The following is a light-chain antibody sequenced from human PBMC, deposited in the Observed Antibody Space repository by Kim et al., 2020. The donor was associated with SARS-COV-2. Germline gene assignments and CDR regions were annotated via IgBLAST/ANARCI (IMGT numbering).Light chain of an antibody. CDR3: SSYTSSSTLV. V-gene: IGLV2-14*03. Sequence: GLSITVSCTGPSSDVGSYNYVSWYQQHPGKAPILMIYDVSNRPSGVSNRFSGSKSGNTASLTISGLQAEDEADYYCSSYTSSSTLVFGTGTKVTVL. CDR2: DVS. CDR1: SSDVGSYNY. J-gene: IGLJ1*01.